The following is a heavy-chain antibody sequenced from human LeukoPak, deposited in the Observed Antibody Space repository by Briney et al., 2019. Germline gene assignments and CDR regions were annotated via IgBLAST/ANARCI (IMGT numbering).Heavy chain of an antibody. V-gene: IGHV4-61*02. Sequence: SETLSLTCTVSGGSISSGSYYWTWIRQPAGKGLEWIGRIYTTWSTNYNPSLKSRVTISVDTSKNQFSLKLSSVTAADTAVYYCARYYYDSSGYYDFDYWGQGTLVTVSS. CDR3: ARYYYDSSGYYDFDY. CDR2: IYTTWST. J-gene: IGHJ4*02. D-gene: IGHD3-22*01. CDR1: GGSISSGSYY.